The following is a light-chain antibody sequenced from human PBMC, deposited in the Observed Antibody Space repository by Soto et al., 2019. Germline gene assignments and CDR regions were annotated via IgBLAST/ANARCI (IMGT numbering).Light chain of an antibody. V-gene: IGKV1-39*01. Sequence: DIQVTQSPSSLSASVGDRVTITCRASRTIGNYLNWYEQKPGEAPRPLIYAASTLQTGGPSRFIDSGSGTDFTLTISSLQPEEFASDYSQQSFDALWTFGQGTKVEI. CDR1: RTIGNY. J-gene: IGKJ1*01. CDR2: AAS. CDR3: QQSFDALWT.